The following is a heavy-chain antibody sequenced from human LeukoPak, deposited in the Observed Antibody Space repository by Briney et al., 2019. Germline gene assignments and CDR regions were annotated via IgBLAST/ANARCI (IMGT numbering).Heavy chain of an antibody. J-gene: IGHJ4*02. CDR2: FDPEDGET. CDR3: TMYTSCTGGSCNSRPEDTFDH. D-gene: IGHD2-15*01. Sequence: ASVKVSCKVSGYTPTELSMHWVRQAPGKGLEWMGGFDPEDGETIYAQKFQDRVTMTEDTSTDTAYMELSSLRSEDTAVYYCTMYTSCTGGSCNSRPEDTFDHWGQGTLVVVSS. CDR1: GYTPTELS. V-gene: IGHV1-24*01.